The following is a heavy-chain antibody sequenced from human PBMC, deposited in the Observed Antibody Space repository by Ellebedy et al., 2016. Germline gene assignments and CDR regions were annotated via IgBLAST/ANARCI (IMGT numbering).Heavy chain of an antibody. Sequence: GGSLRLSXVASGLSFGNFFMSWVRQAPGGGLEWVSTISGGGDATVYADSVKGRFTISRDNSRNTLYLQMNSLRAEDTAMYYCYYGHYSGSWGQGTLVTVSS. CDR3: YYGHYSGS. D-gene: IGHD4-17*01. V-gene: IGHV3-23*01. J-gene: IGHJ4*02. CDR2: ISGGGDAT. CDR1: GLSFGNFF.